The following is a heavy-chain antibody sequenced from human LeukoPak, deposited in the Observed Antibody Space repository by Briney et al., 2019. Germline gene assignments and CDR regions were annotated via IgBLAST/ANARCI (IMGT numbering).Heavy chain of an antibody. J-gene: IGHJ4*02. D-gene: IGHD2-2*03. CDR3: ARQREMDYYFDY. V-gene: IGHV4-39*01. CDR2: IYYSGST. CDR1: GGSISSSSYY. Sequence: SENLSLPCTVSGGSISSSSYYWGWIRQPPGEGLGWIGSIYYSGSTYYNPSLKSRVTISVDTSKNQFSLKLSSVTAADTAVYYCARQREMDYYFDYWGQGTLVTVSS.